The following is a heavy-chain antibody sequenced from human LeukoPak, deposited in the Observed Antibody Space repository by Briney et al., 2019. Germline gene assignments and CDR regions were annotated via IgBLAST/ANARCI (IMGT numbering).Heavy chain of an antibody. V-gene: IGHV1-8*01. CDR1: GYTFTSYD. CDR3: ARGSPYYDFWSGS. CDR2: MNPNSGNT. Sequence: ASVKVSCKASGYTFTSYDINWVRQATGQGLGWMGWMNPNSGNTGYAQKFQGRVTMTRNTSISTAYMELSSLRSEDTAVYYCARGSPYYDFWSGSWGQGTLVTVSS. D-gene: IGHD3-3*01. J-gene: IGHJ5*02.